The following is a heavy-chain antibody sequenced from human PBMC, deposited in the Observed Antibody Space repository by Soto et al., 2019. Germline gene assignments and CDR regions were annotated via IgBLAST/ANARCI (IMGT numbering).Heavy chain of an antibody. CDR3: ARSENDIFTTFDY. CDR1: GYTFTTYY. Sequence: AAVKVSCKASGYTFTTYYMHWVLQAPGQGLEWTALINPSGTGTSYSRKFQGRVTVTRDTSTSTVYMELNSLRSEDTAVYYCARSENDIFTTFDYWGQGTLVTVYS. D-gene: IGHD3-9*01. J-gene: IGHJ4*02. V-gene: IGHV1-46*01. CDR2: INPSGTGT.